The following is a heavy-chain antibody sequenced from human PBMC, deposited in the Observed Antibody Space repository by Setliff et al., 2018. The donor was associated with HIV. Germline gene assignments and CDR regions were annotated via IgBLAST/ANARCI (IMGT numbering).Heavy chain of an antibody. V-gene: IGHV3-30*19. Sequence: GGSLRLSCAASGFTFSSYGMHWVRQAPGKGLEWVAVISYDGSNKYYADSVKGRFTISRDNSKNMLYLQMNSLRAEDTAVYYCARVQRGIYYYDSSGYLQAYWGQGALVTVSS. D-gene: IGHD3-22*01. CDR3: ARVQRGIYYYDSSGYLQAY. J-gene: IGHJ4*02. CDR2: ISYDGSNK. CDR1: GFTFSSYG.